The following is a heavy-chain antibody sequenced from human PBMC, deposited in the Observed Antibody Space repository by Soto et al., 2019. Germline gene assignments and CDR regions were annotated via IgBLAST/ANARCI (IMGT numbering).Heavy chain of an antibody. V-gene: IGHV3-33*01. CDR2: IWYDGSNK. D-gene: IGHD4-17*01. J-gene: IGHJ4*02. CDR1: GFTFSIYG. Sequence: PGGSLRISCAASGFTFSIYGMHWVRHAPGKGLEWVAVIWYDGSNKYYADSVKGRFTISRDNSKNTLYLQMNSLRAEDTAVYYCARELNDYGDYTPFFDYWGQGTLVTVSS. CDR3: ARELNDYGDYTPFFDY.